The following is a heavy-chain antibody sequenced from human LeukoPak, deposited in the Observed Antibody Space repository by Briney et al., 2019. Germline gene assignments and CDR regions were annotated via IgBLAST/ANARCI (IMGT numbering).Heavy chain of an antibody. Sequence: SQTLSLTCAISGDGVSSNSAAWNWIRQSPSRGLEWLGRTYYRSKWYNDYAVSVKSRITINPDTSKNQFSLQLNSVTPEDTAVYYCAGDLGYDSSGYYNWFDPWGQGTLVTVSS. CDR1: GDGVSSNSAA. J-gene: IGHJ5*02. V-gene: IGHV6-1*01. D-gene: IGHD3-22*01. CDR2: TYYRSKWYN. CDR3: AGDLGYDSSGYYNWFDP.